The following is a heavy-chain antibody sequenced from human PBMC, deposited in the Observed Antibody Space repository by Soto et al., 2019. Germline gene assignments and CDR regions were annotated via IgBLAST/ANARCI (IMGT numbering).Heavy chain of an antibody. CDR2: IRSKANSYAT. V-gene: IGHV3-73*01. CDR3: TRDGYNSYYYYGMDV. Sequence: GGSLRLSCAASGFTFSGSAMHWVRQASGKGLEWVGRIRSKANSYATAYAASVKGRFTISRDDSKNTAYLQMISLKTEDTAVYYCTRDGYNSYYYYGMDVWGQGTTVTVSS. CDR1: GFTFSGSA. J-gene: IGHJ6*02. D-gene: IGHD5-12*01.